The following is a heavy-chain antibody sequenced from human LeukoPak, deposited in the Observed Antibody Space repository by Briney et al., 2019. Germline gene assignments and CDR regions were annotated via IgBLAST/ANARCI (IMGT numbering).Heavy chain of an antibody. CDR3: ARVPNTVRAFDY. Sequence: GRSLRLSCEASGFTFSSYGMHWVRQAPGKGLEWVAVIWYDGSNKYYADSVKGRFTISRDNSKNTLYLQMNSLRAEDTAVYYCARVPNTVRAFDYWGQGTLVTVSS. D-gene: IGHD4-11*01. V-gene: IGHV3-33*01. J-gene: IGHJ4*02. CDR2: IWYDGSNK. CDR1: GFTFSSYG.